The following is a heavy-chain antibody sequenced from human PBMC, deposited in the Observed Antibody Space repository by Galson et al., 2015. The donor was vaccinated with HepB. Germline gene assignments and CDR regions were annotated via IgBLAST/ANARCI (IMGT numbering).Heavy chain of an antibody. Sequence: SLRLSCAASGFTFNKYWMHWVRQAPGKGLEWVSSISSSSSYIYYADSVKGRFTISRDNAKNSLYLQMNSLRAEDTAVYYCASRYCSSTSCLSGGGYWGQGTLVTVSS. J-gene: IGHJ4*02. CDR3: ASRYCSSTSCLSGGGY. CDR1: GFTFNKYW. V-gene: IGHV3-21*01. CDR2: ISSSSSYI. D-gene: IGHD2-2*01.